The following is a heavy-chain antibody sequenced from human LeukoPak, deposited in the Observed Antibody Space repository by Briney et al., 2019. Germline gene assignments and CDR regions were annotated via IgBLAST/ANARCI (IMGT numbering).Heavy chain of an antibody. CDR2: IYSGGAT. Sequence: PGGSLRLSCAASGFTVSSNYMSWVRQAPGKGLEWVSVIYSGGATYYTDSVKGRLTISRDNSKNTLYLQMNSLRAEDTALYYCARGAPYYDILTGYSHFDYWGQGTLVTVSS. CDR3: ARGAPYYDILTGYSHFDY. V-gene: IGHV3-53*01. J-gene: IGHJ4*02. D-gene: IGHD3-9*01. CDR1: GFTVSSNY.